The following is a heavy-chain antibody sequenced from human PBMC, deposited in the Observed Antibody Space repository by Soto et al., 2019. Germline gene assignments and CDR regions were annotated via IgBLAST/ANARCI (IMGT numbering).Heavy chain of an antibody. CDR2: ISTYNGNT. D-gene: IGHD3-16*01. Sequence: ASVTVSCTASGSTFTSYGITWVRQAPGQGLEYLGWISTYNGNTDFAQKVQNRVTLTTDTSTSTAYMELRSLRPDDTAVYYCARAKVLITPNWFDPWGQGTLVTVS. CDR3: ARAKVLITPNWFDP. J-gene: IGHJ5*02. V-gene: IGHV1-18*01. CDR1: GSTFTSYG.